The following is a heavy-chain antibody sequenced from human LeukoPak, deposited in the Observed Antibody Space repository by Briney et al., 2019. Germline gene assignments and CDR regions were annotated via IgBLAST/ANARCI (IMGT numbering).Heavy chain of an antibody. V-gene: IGHV1-2*02. J-gene: IGHJ3*02. CDR2: INPNSGGT. Sequence: ASVKVSCKASGYTXTGYDMHGVRQAPGQGLEWMGWINPNSGGTNYAQQFQGRVTMTRDTSISTAYMELSRLRSDDTAMYYCARVDTTTVTTYGAFDIWGQGTMVTVSS. D-gene: IGHD4-17*01. CDR3: ARVDTTTVTTYGAFDI. CDR1: GYTXTGYD.